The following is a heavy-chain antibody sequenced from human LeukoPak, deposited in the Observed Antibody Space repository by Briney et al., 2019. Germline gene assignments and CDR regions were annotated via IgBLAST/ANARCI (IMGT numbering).Heavy chain of an antibody. Sequence: ALVKVSCKASGYTFTSYDINWVRQATGQGLEWMGWMNPNSGNTGYAQKFQGRVTMTRNTSISTAYMELSSLRSEDTAVYYCARGVRAAAGTLNWGQGTLVTVSS. D-gene: IGHD6-13*01. CDR1: GYTFTSYD. CDR2: MNPNSGNT. V-gene: IGHV1-8*01. CDR3: ARGVRAAAGTLN. J-gene: IGHJ4*02.